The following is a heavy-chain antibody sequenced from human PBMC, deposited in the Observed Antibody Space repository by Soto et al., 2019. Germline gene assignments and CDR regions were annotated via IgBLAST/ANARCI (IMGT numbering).Heavy chain of an antibody. J-gene: IGHJ6*02. D-gene: IGHD3-10*01. CDR2: IYYSGST. CDR3: ARDRRFGDDYYYGMDV. CDR1: GVSVSSGSYY. V-gene: IGHV4-61*01. Sequence: ASETLSLTCTVSGVSVSSGSYYWSWIRQPPGKGLEWIGYIYYSGSTNYNPSLKSRVTISVDTSKNQFSLKLSSVTAADTAVYYCARDRRFGDDYYYGMDVWGQGTTVTVSS.